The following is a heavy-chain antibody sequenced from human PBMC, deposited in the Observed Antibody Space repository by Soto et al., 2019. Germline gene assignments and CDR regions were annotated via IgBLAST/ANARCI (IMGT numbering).Heavy chain of an antibody. Sequence: QVQLVKSGAEVRKPGSSVKVSCKAPGGPFRPFIISWVRKAPGQGLEWMGRIIPIPDITNYAQKFQGRVTVTADRSTSTAYMELTSLKSEDTAVYYCARDRITTRGDAFDLWGQGTMVTVSS. CDR3: ARDRITTRGDAFDL. CDR2: IIPIPDIT. V-gene: IGHV1-69*08. J-gene: IGHJ3*01. CDR1: GGPFRPFI. D-gene: IGHD3-3*01.